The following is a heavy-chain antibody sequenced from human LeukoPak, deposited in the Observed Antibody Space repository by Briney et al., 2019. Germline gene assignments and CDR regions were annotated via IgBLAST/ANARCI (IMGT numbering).Heavy chain of an antibody. Sequence: GGSLRLSCTASGFTFGDYAMSWVRQAPGKGLEWVSAINGSGGSTYYADSVKGRFTISRDNSKNTLYLQMNSLRAEDTAVYYCAKEWAPLSAVDYWGQGTLVTVSS. CDR1: GFTFGDYA. J-gene: IGHJ4*02. D-gene: IGHD1-26*01. CDR3: AKEWAPLSAVDY. CDR2: INGSGGST. V-gene: IGHV3-23*01.